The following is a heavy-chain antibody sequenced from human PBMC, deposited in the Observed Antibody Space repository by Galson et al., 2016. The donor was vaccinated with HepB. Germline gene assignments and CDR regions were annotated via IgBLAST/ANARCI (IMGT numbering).Heavy chain of an antibody. CDR2: ISSKAYGGTT. CDR3: TRVYYDFWSGYSRYMDV. J-gene: IGHJ4*02. V-gene: IGHV3-49*03. D-gene: IGHD3-3*01. CDR1: GFTFGDYA. Sequence: SLRLSCATSGFTFGDYAMSWFRQAPGKGLEWVGFISSKAYGGTTESAASVKGRFTISRDDSKSIAYLQMNCLKTEDTAVYYCTRVYYDFWSGYSRYMDVWGQGTLVTVAS.